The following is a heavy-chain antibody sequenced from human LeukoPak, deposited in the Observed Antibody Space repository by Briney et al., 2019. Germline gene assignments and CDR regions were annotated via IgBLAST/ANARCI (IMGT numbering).Heavy chain of an antibody. Sequence: PGGSLRLSCAASGFTFSDYYMSWIRQAPGKGLEWVSYISSSSSYTNYADSVKGRFTISRDNAKNSLYLQMNSLRVEDTAVYYCARFYAPDRRYFDYWGQGTLVTVSS. CDR1: GFTFSDYY. V-gene: IGHV3-11*03. CDR3: ARFYAPDRRYFDY. CDR2: ISSSSSYT. J-gene: IGHJ4*02. D-gene: IGHD3-16*01.